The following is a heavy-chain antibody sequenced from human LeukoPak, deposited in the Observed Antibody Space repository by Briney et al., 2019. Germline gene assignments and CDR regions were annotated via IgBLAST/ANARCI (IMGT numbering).Heavy chain of an antibody. J-gene: IGHJ4*02. CDR3: VKASEHYDS. D-gene: IGHD3-3*02. Sequence: GGSLRLSCSASGFTLSTYGMHWVRQGPGKGLEQVAAISTNGGITVYADSVKGRFTISRDNSKNTLYLQMSGLRAADTAVYYCVKASEHYDSWGQGTLVTVSS. V-gene: IGHV3-64D*06. CDR2: ISTNGGIT. CDR1: GFTLSTYG.